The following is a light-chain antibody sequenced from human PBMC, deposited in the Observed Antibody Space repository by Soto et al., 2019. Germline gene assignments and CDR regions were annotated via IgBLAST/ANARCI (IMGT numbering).Light chain of an antibody. J-gene: IGKJ4*01. CDR3: QQYKSYPMT. Sequence: DSQMTQYPSTLSASIGDSVTITCRAGQSISSWLAWYQQKPGKAPKLLISKASTLQSGVPPRFSGSGSGTEFALTISSLQPDDFATYYCQQYKSYPMTFGGGTKVEIK. CDR1: QSISSW. CDR2: KAS. V-gene: IGKV1-5*03.